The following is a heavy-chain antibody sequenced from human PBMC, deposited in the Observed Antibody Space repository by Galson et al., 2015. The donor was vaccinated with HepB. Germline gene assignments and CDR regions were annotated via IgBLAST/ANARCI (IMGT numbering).Heavy chain of an antibody. CDR3: ARDYRHTIRRDQYNYYGMDV. V-gene: IGHV3-21*01. J-gene: IGHJ6*02. Sequence: SLRLSCAGSGFTFNIYSFNWVRQAPGKGLEWVSSISSNSTYKFYADSVKGRFTVSRDNTKNSLFLQMSGLRVGDTAVYYCARDYRHTIRRDQYNYYGMDVWGRGTTVTVSS. CDR2: ISSNSTYK. CDR1: GFTFNIYS. D-gene: IGHD5-24*01.